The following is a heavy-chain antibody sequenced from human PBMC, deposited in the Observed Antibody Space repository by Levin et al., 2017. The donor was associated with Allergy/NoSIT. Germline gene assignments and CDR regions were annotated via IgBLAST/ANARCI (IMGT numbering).Heavy chain of an antibody. CDR3: ATPGYSSGWYAGAFDI. D-gene: IGHD6-19*01. V-gene: IGHV1-69*01. Sequence: KISCKASGGTFSSYAISWVRQAPGQGLEWMGGIIPIFGTANYAQKFQGRVTITADESTSTAYMELSSLRSEDTAVYYCATPGYSSGWYAGAFDIWGQGTMVTVSS. CDR1: GGTFSSYA. CDR2: IIPIFGTA. J-gene: IGHJ3*02.